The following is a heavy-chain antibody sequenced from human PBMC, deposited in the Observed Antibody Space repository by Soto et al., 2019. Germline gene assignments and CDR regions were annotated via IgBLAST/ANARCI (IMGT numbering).Heavy chain of an antibody. CDR2: INPNSGDT. D-gene: IGHD2-21*02. CDR1: GYTFTSYY. Sequence: QAQLVQSGAEVKKPGASVKVSCEASGYTFTSYYMHWVRQAPEQGLEWMGWINPNSGDTKYAQKFRGRVTMTRDTSITTAYMEVKMLTSDDTAVYYCARQLAYCGGDCFTEPVDYWGQGTLVTVSS. CDR3: ARQLAYCGGDCFTEPVDY. V-gene: IGHV1-2*02. J-gene: IGHJ4*02.